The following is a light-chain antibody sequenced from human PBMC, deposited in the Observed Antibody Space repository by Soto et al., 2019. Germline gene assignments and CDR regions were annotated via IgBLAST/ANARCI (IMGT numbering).Light chain of an antibody. CDR2: AAS. CDR1: QSISSY. J-gene: IGKJ3*01. V-gene: IGKV1-39*01. CDR3: QQSYSTPLS. Sequence: DIQMTQSPSSLSASVGDRVTITSRARQSISSYLNWYPQKPGKAPKLLIYAASSLQSGVPSRFSGSGSGTDFTLTISSLQPEDFSTYYCQQSYSTPLSFGPGTKVDIK.